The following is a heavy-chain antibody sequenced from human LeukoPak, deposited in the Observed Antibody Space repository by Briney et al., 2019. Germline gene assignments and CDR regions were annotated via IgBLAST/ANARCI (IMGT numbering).Heavy chain of an antibody. CDR3: VGGHDLEFEF. J-gene: IGHJ5*01. CDR1: GFSVGTNY. V-gene: IGHV3-53*01. CDR2: IYAGGNT. D-gene: IGHD4-23*01. Sequence: GGALRLSCAASGFSVGTNYMTWVRQAPGKGLEWVSMIYAGGNTYYRDSVKGRFTISRDSSKNTVFLHMSGLRDDDTAVYYCVGGHDLEFEFWGQGTLVIVSS.